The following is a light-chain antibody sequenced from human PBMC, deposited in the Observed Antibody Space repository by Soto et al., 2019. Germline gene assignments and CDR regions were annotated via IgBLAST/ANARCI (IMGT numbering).Light chain of an antibody. CDR1: QSVSSN. Sequence: EIVLTQSPATLSLSPGERATLSCRASQSVSSNLAWYQQKPGQAPRLLIYHACNRATGIPARFSGTGSGTVFTLPISGVEPEDFAVYYCQQRDDWIRTFGQGTKLEI. J-gene: IGKJ2*01. CDR2: HAC. CDR3: QQRDDWIRT. V-gene: IGKV3-11*01.